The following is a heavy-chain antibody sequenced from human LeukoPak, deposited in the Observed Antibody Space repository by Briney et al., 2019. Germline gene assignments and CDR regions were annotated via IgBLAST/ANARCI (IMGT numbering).Heavy chain of an antibody. D-gene: IGHD3-16*02. CDR3: ARDWLYE. V-gene: IGHV3-30*04. CDR1: GFTFSTYA. J-gene: IGHJ4*02. CDR2: ISYDGSHK. Sequence: GGSLRLSCAASGFTFSTYAVHWVRQAPGKGLEWVAVISYDGSHKYYADSVKGRFTISRDNSKNTLYLQMNSPRAEDTAVYYCARDWLYEWGQGSLVSVSP.